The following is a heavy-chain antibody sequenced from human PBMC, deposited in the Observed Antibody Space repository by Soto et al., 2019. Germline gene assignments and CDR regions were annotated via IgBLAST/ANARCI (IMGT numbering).Heavy chain of an antibody. CDR3: ARASDDYGDYEAQYFDY. CDR2: ISSSSSTI. Sequence: GGSLRLSCAASGFTFSSYSMNWVRQAPGKGLEWVSYISSSSSTIYYADSVKGRFTISRDNAKNSLYLQMNSLRAEDTAVYYCARASDDYGDYEAQYFDYWGQGTLVTVSS. J-gene: IGHJ4*02. V-gene: IGHV3-48*01. CDR1: GFTFSSYS. D-gene: IGHD4-17*01.